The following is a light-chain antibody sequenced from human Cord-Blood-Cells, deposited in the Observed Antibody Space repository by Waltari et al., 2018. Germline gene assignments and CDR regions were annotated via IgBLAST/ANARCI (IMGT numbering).Light chain of an antibody. Sequence: DIQMTQSPSSLSASVGDRVTITCRASQSISSYLNWYQQKPGKAPKLLIYAASSLQSGVPSRFSGSGSGTDFPLTISSLQPEDFATYYCQQSYSTPPTCGQGTKVENK. CDR1: QSISSY. CDR3: QQSYSTPPT. CDR2: AAS. J-gene: IGKJ1*01. V-gene: IGKV1-39*01.